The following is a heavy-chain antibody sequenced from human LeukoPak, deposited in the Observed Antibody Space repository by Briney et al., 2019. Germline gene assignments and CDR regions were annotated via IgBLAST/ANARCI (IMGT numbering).Heavy chain of an antibody. Sequence: SETLSLTCTVSGGSISSYYWSWIRQPPGKGLEWIGYVYYSGSTNYNPSLKSRVTISVDTSKNQFSLKLSSVTAADTAVYYCARRVAAAGNLGFYYYYMDVGGKGPTVTISS. D-gene: IGHD6-13*01. V-gene: IGHV4-59*01. CDR1: GGSISSYY. CDR2: VYYSGST. J-gene: IGHJ6*03. CDR3: ARRVAAAGNLGFYYYYMDV.